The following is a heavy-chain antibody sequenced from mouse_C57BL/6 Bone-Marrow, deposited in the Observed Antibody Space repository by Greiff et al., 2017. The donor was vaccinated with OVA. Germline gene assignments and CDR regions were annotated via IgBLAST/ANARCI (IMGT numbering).Heavy chain of an antibody. CDR2: IRNKANNHAT. CDR1: GFTFSDAW. Sequence: EVMLVESGGGLVQPGGSMKLSCAASGFTFSDAWMDWVRQSPEKGLEWVAEIRNKANNHATYYAESVKGRFTISRDDSKSSVYLQMNSLRAEDTGIYYCTYYDSYYFDYWGQGTTLTVSS. V-gene: IGHV6-6*01. D-gene: IGHD2-4*01. J-gene: IGHJ2*01. CDR3: TYYDSYYFDY.